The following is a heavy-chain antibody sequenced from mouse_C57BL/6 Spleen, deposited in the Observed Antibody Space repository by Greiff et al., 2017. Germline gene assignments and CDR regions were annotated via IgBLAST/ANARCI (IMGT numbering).Heavy chain of an antibody. D-gene: IGHD1-1*01. CDR3: AGFYYYGSSSHAMDY. V-gene: IGHV5-17*01. CDR1: GFTFSDYG. Sequence: EVMLVESGGGLVKPGGSLKLSCAASGFTFSDYGMHWVRQAPEKGLEWVAYISSGSSTIYYADTVKGRFTISRDNAKNTLFLQMTSLRSEDTAMYYCAGFYYYGSSSHAMDYWGQGTSVTVSS. J-gene: IGHJ4*01. CDR2: ISSGSSTI.